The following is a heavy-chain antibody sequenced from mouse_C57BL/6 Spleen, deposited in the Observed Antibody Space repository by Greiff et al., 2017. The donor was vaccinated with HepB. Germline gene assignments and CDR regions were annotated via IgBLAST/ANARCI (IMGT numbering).Heavy chain of an antibody. Sequence: DVKLVESEGGLVQPGSSMKLSCTASGFTFSDYYMAWVRQVPEKGLEWVANINYDGSSTYYLDSLKSRFIISRDNAKNILYLQMSSLKSEDTATYYCARDLGGIFDYWGQGTTLTVSS. D-gene: IGHD4-1*01. CDR1: GFTFSDYY. J-gene: IGHJ2*01. V-gene: IGHV5-16*01. CDR2: INYDGSST. CDR3: ARDLGGIFDY.